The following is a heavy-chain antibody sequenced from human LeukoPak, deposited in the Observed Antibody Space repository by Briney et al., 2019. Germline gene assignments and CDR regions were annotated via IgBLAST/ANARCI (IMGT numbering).Heavy chain of an antibody. V-gene: IGHV4-31*03. CDR3: ARAITGTSCYDY. CDR2: ISYTGAT. CDR1: GGSVSSSDSR. J-gene: IGHJ4*02. Sequence: PSQTLSLICTVSGGSVSSSDSRWAWIRQHPGKGLEWIGYISYTGATSYSPSLASRVTMSLDRSQNKVSLRLSSVTAADTAVYHCARAITGTSCYDYWGQGTLVTVSS. D-gene: IGHD2-2*01.